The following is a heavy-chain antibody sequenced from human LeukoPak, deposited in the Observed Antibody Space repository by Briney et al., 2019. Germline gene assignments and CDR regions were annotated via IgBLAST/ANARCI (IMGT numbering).Heavy chain of an antibody. CDR1: GGSISSSSYY. J-gene: IGHJ3*02. D-gene: IGHD3-3*01. Sequence: PSETLSLTCTVSGGSISSSSYYWGWIRQPPGKGLEWIGSIYYSGSTYYNPSLKSRVTISVDTSKNQFSLKLSSVTAADTAVYYCARSRTYDFWSGYPDRVFDIWGQGTMVTVSS. CDR3: ARSRTYDFWSGYPDRVFDI. V-gene: IGHV4-39*07. CDR2: IYYSGST.